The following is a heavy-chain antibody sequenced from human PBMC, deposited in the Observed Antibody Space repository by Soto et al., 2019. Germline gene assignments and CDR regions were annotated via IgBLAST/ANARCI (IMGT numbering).Heavy chain of an antibody. J-gene: IGHJ4*02. V-gene: IGHV3-30*18. CDR1: GFTFSSYG. Sequence: GGSLRLSCAASGFTFSSYGMHWVRQAPGKGLEWVAVISYDGSNKYYADSVKGRFTISRDNSKNTLYLQMNSLRAEDTAVYYCAKEGDYDYIWGSYRPFDYWGQGTLVTVSS. CDR3: AKEGDYDYIWGSYRPFDY. D-gene: IGHD3-16*02. CDR2: ISYDGSNK.